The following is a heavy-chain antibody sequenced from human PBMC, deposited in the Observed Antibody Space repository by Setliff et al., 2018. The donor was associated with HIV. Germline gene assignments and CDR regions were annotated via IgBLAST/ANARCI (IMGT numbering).Heavy chain of an antibody. CDR3: ARRFYGSIAAASDFDC. J-gene: IGHJ4*02. V-gene: IGHV4-38-2*01. CDR1: NYSISSGYY. D-gene: IGHD6-13*01. CDR2: MYHSGST. Sequence: SETLSLTCAVSNYSISSGYYWGWIRQSPGKGLEWIGSMYHSGSTYSNPSLKSRVTMSIDTSKNQLSLKLRSVTAADTAVYYCARRFYGSIAAASDFDCWGQGTLVTVSS.